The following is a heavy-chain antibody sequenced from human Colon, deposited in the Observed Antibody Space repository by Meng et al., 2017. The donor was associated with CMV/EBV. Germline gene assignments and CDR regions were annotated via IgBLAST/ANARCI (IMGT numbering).Heavy chain of an antibody. CDR3: AREGGRECTGNVCYIGAIWFDP. D-gene: IGHD2-8*02. Sequence: ASVTVSCKASGYIFTDYFLHWVRQAPGQGLEWMGWINPKSGGISFEEKFQGRLTMTRDTSSSTVYMELTSLRSDDTAMYYCAREGGRECTGNVCYIGAIWFDPWGQGTQVTVSS. CDR2: INPKSGGI. CDR1: GYIFTDYF. V-gene: IGHV1-2*02. J-gene: IGHJ5*02.